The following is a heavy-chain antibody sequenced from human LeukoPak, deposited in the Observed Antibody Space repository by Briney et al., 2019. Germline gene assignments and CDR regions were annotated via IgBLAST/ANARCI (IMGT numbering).Heavy chain of an antibody. CDR1: GFTFSSYW. CDR3: ARDYKGYITVPNYYYYYMDV. Sequence: GGSLRLSCAASGFTFSSYWMSWVRQAPGKGLEWVANIKQDGSEKYYVDSVKGRFTISRDNAKNSLYLQMNSLRAEDTAVYYCARDYKGYITVPNYYYYYMDVWGKGTTVTISS. J-gene: IGHJ6*03. CDR2: IKQDGSEK. D-gene: IGHD1-1*01. V-gene: IGHV3-7*01.